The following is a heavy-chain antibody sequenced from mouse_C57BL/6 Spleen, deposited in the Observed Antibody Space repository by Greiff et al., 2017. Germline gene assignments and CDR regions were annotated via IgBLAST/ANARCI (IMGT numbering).Heavy chain of an antibody. Sequence: QVQLQQPGAELVRPGSSVKLSCKASGYTFTSYWMHWVKQRPIQGLEWIGNIDPSDSETHYNQKFKDKATLTVDKSSSTAYMQLSSLTSEDSAVYYGTREGSYYGFDYWGQGTTLTVSS. J-gene: IGHJ2*01. CDR3: TREGSYYGFDY. V-gene: IGHV1-52*01. D-gene: IGHD1-1*01. CDR2: IDPSDSET. CDR1: GYTFTSYW.